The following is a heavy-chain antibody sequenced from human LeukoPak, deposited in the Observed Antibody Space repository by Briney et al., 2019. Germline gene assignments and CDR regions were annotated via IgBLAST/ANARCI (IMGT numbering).Heavy chain of an antibody. J-gene: IGHJ4*02. CDR2: ISGSGGST. D-gene: IGHD3-22*01. CDR3: AKPYDSSGYY. Sequence: GSLRLSCSASGIPLSSHAIGWVRQAPGKGLEWVSAISGSGGSTYYADSVKGRFTISRDNSKNTLYLQMNSLRAEDTAVYYCAKPYDSSGYYWGQGTLVTVSS. V-gene: IGHV3-23*01. CDR1: GIPLSSHA.